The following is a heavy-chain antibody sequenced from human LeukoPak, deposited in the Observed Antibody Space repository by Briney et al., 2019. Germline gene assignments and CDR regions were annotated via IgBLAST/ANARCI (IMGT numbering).Heavy chain of an antibody. Sequence: SQTLSLTCTVSGGSISSGGYYWSWIRQHPGKGLEWIGYIYYSGSTYYNPSLKSRVTISVDTSRNQFSLKLSSVTAADTAVYYCARGSHAAGMYYFDYWGQGTLVTVSS. CDR1: GGSISSGGYY. CDR2: IYYSGST. V-gene: IGHV4-31*03. J-gene: IGHJ4*02. CDR3: ARGSHAAGMYYFDY. D-gene: IGHD6-13*01.